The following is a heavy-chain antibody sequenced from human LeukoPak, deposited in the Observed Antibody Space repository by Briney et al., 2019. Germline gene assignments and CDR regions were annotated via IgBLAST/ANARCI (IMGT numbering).Heavy chain of an antibody. Sequence: VGSQRLSCAAPGFMFHDYAIHWVRQAPGKGLEWVSLISGDGGSTFYADSVKGRFTISRDDSKNSLYLQMNSLRSDDTALYYCARESESSGWYDYWGQGTPVTVSS. V-gene: IGHV3-43*02. D-gene: IGHD6-19*01. CDR2: ISGDGGST. CDR1: GFMFHDYA. CDR3: ARESESSGWYDY. J-gene: IGHJ4*02.